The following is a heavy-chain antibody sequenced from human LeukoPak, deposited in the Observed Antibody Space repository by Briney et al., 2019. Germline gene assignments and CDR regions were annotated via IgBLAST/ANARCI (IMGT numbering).Heavy chain of an antibody. D-gene: IGHD3-22*01. V-gene: IGHV3-15*01. J-gene: IGHJ4*02. CDR3: TTDRYYYDSSLDY. CDR1: GFTFSSYA. CDR2: IKSKTDGGTT. Sequence: GGSLRLSCAASGFTFSSYAMSWVRQAPGKGLEWVGRIKSKTDGGTTDYAAPAKGRFTISRDDSKNTLYLQMNSLKTEDTAVYYCTTDRYYYDSSLDYWGQGTLVTVSS.